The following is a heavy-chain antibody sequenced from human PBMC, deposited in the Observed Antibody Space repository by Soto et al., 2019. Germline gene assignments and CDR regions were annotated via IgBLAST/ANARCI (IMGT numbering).Heavy chain of an antibody. D-gene: IGHD3-3*01. CDR2: SSNSGTFT. CDR1: GFTFSDYY. Sequence: PGGSLRLSCEGSGFTFSDYYMSWIRQAPGRGPEWISYSSNSGTFTRYSDSVKGRFSISRDNTKNFLYLQMNSLRAEDTAVYYCARSGDNYNFPDYWGQGTPVTVSS. V-gene: IGHV3-11*06. J-gene: IGHJ4*02. CDR3: ARSGDNYNFPDY.